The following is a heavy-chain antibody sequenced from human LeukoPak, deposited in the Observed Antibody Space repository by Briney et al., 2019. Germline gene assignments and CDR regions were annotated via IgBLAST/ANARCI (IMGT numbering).Heavy chain of an antibody. D-gene: IGHD3-22*01. V-gene: IGHV1-2*02. CDR3: ARNSYYDSSDYLNWYFDL. CDR1: GYTFTDYY. CDR2: INPNSGGT. J-gene: IGHJ2*01. Sequence: ASVKVSCKASGYTFTDYYIYWVRQAPGQGLEWMGWINPNSGGTNYAQKFQGRVTMTSDTSISTVYMELSSLRSDDTAVYYCARNSYYDSSDYLNWYFDLWGRGTLVTVPS.